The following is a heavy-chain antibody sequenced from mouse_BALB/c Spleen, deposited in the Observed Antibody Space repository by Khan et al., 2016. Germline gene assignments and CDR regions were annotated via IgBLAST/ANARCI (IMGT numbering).Heavy chain of an antibody. CDR1: GYTFTNYG. J-gene: IGHJ1*01. Sequence: QIQLVQSGPELKKPGEIVKISCKASGYTFTNYGMNWVKQAPGKGLKWMGWINTYTGEPTYADDFKGRFAFSLETSANTAYLQIDNLKNEDTATYFCARWLLNYWYFDVWGAGTTVTVSS. V-gene: IGHV9-3-1*01. CDR2: INTYTGEP. D-gene: IGHD2-3*01. CDR3: ARWLLNYWYFDV.